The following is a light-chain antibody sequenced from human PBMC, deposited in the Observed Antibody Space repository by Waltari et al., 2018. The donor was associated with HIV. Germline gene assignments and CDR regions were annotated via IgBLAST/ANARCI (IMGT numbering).Light chain of an antibody. J-gene: IGKJ1*01. CDR2: DAS. V-gene: IGKV3-20*01. CDR1: LSVNNY. Sequence: VVLTQSPVTLSLSPGERATLSCRASLSVNNYLAWYQQKPGQAPRLLNYDASNRATGIPDRFSGSGSGTDFTLTISRLEPDDFAVFYCQQYGSSPTFGQGTEVQIK. CDR3: QQYGSSPT.